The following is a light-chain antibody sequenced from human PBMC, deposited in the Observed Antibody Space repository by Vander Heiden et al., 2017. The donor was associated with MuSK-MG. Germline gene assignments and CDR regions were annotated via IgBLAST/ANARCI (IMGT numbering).Light chain of an antibody. J-gene: IGKJ1*01. V-gene: IGKV3-15*01. CDR3: QQYNNWPLRT. CDR2: GAS. CDR1: QSVSSN. Sequence: EIVMTQSPATLSVSPGERATLSCRASQSVSSNLAWYQQKPGQAPRLLIYGASTRATGIPARFSGSGYGTEFTLTISIRQSEDFAVYYCQQYNNWPLRTFGQGTKVEIK.